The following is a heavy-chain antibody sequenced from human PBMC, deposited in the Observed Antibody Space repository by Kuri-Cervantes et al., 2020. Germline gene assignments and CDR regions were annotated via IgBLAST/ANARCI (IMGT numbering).Heavy chain of an antibody. CDR2: IYLDDDK. CDR3: AHRRILRSNDAFDI. CDR1: GISLRTTGVG. V-gene: IGHV2-5*02. D-gene: IGHD3-9*01. J-gene: IGHJ3*02. Sequence: GPTLINPTDTLAPTCTFSGISLRTTGVGVGWIRPPPGKALEWLELIYLDDDKRYSPSLKSRLTITKDTSKNQVVLTMTNMDPVDTAAYYCAHRRILRSNDAFDIWGQGTMVTVSS.